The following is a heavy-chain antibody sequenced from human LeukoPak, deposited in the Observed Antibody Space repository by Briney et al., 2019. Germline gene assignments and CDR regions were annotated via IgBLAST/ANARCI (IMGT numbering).Heavy chain of an antibody. CDR2: FDPEDGET. Sequence: GASVKVSCKVSGYTLTELSMHWVRQAPGKGLEWMGGFDPEDGETIYAQKFQGRVTMTEDTSTDTAYMGLSSLRSEDTAVYYCATGISPSMVRGSPSYYFDYWGQGTLVTVSS. CDR3: ATGISPSMVRGSPSYYFDY. J-gene: IGHJ4*02. CDR1: GYTLTELS. V-gene: IGHV1-24*01. D-gene: IGHD3-10*01.